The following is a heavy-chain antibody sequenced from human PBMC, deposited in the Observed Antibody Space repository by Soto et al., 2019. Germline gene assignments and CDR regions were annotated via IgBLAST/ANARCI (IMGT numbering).Heavy chain of an antibody. V-gene: IGHV4-30-2*01. CDR1: GDSISKYDYS. CDR2: IYHSGGT. CDR3: ARRLAAGNYFDY. J-gene: IGHJ4*02. D-gene: IGHD3-16*01. Sequence: SETLSLTCTGSGDSISKYDYSWNWIRQPPGKGLEWIGDIYHSGGTYYNPSLNSRVTISVDRSKNQFSLTLSSVTAADTAMYYCARRLAAGNYFDYWGQGTLVTVS.